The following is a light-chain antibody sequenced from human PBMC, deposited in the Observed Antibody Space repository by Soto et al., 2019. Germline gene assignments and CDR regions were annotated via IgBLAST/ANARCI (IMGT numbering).Light chain of an antibody. Sequence: ASVGDRVTITCRASQSISVWLAWYQQRAGKAPNLLIYKASRLESGVPSRFSGSGSETEFTLTISGLQPGDSATYYCQQYNSYSPTFGQGTKVDIK. V-gene: IGKV1-5*03. CDR3: QQYNSYSPT. J-gene: IGKJ1*01. CDR2: KAS. CDR1: QSISVW.